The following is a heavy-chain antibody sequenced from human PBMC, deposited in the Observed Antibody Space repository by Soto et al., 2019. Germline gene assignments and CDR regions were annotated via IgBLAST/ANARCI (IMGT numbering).Heavy chain of an antibody. CDR3: ARVSGSYDFWSGYSSDDAFDI. D-gene: IGHD3-3*01. V-gene: IGHV3-21*06. CDR2: ISSSSSYI. CDR1: GFTFSSYS. J-gene: IGHJ3*02. Sequence: GGSLRLSCAASGFTFSSYSMNWVRQAPGKGLEWVSSISSSSSYIYYPDSVKGRLTISRDNAKNSLYLQMNSLRAEDTAVYYCARVSGSYDFWSGYSSDDAFDIWGQGTMVTVSS.